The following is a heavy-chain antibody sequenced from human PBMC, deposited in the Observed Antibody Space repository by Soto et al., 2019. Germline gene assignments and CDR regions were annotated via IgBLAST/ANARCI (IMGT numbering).Heavy chain of an antibody. Sequence: EVQLLESGGGLVQPGGSLRLSCAASGFTFSSYAMGWVRQAPGKGLEWVSAVSAGRTSAYYAASVEGRFTISRDNSKNTLYLQMNSLRVEDTARYYCADRCSGGRCSPFDNWGQGTLVTVAS. CDR3: ADRCSGGRCSPFDN. J-gene: IGHJ4*02. CDR2: VSAGRTSA. CDR1: GFTFSSYA. D-gene: IGHD2-15*01. V-gene: IGHV3-23*01.